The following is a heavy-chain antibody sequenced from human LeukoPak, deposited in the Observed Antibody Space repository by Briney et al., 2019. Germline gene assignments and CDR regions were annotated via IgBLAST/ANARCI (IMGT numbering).Heavy chain of an antibody. Sequence: SATLSLTCTVSGGSFTTHYWSWIRQPPGKGQEWIGYIFYLGSTNCKPSLKRRVTISIDTSKNEVSLMLTSVTAADTAVYYCASDSISINAFDAWGQGTMVTVSS. CDR2: IFYLGST. D-gene: IGHD3-10*01. J-gene: IGHJ3*01. V-gene: IGHV4-59*11. CDR3: ASDSISINAFDA. CDR1: GGSFTTHY.